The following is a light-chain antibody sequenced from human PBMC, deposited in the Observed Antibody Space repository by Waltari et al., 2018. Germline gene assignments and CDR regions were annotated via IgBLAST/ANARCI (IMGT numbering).Light chain of an antibody. Sequence: EIVLTQSPGTLSLSPGERATLSCRDSQGVGKYLAWYQQRPGQAPRLLIYETYRRATGTPDRLTGSGSGTDFSLTISRLEPEDCAVYYCQKYGSLPATFGQGTTVEIK. CDR1: QGVGKY. CDR2: ETY. J-gene: IGKJ1*01. V-gene: IGKV3-20*01. CDR3: QKYGSLPAT.